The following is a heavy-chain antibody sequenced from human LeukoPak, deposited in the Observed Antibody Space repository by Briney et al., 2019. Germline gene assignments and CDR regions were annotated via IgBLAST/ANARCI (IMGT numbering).Heavy chain of an antibody. D-gene: IGHD3-22*01. CDR1: GFTFDDYG. CDR3: AKSDSSGPRSAFDI. J-gene: IGHJ3*02. Sequence: GGSLRLSCAASGFTFDDYGMSWVRQAPGKGLEWVSAISGSGGSTYYADSVKGRFTISRDNSKNTLYLQMNSLRAEDTAVYYCAKSDSSGPRSAFDIWGQGTMVTVSS. V-gene: IGHV3-23*01. CDR2: ISGSGGST.